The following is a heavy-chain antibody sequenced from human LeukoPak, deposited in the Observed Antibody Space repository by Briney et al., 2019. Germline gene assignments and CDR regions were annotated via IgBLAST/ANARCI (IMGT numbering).Heavy chain of an antibody. CDR1: EFIFRNYW. V-gene: IGHV3-7*04. CDR3: GRAMDV. CDR2: IKQDGSTK. J-gene: IGHJ6*02. Sequence: GGSLRLSCAASEFIFRNYWMHWVRQAPGKGLEWVATIKQDGSTKYYVDSVKGRFTISRDNAKNSLFLQMDSLRAEDTAVYYCGRAMDVWGQGTTVIVSS.